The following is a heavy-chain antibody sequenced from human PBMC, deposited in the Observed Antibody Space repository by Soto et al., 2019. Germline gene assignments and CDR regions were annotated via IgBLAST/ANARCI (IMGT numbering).Heavy chain of an antibody. V-gene: IGHV1-2*04. CDR1: GYTFTGYY. Sequence: ASVKVSCKASGYTFTGYYMHWVRQAPGQGLEWMGWINPNSGGTNYAQKFQGWVTMTRDTSISTAYMELSRLRSDDTAVYYCARDPRRYSYGYHYYYGMDVWGQGTTVTVSS. J-gene: IGHJ6*02. CDR3: ARDPRRYSYGYHYYYGMDV. CDR2: INPNSGGT. D-gene: IGHD5-18*01.